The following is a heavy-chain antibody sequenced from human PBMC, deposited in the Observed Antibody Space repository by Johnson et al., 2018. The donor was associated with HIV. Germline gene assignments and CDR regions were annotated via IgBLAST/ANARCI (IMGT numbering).Heavy chain of an antibody. V-gene: IGHV3-30*14. CDR1: GLTFRSYA. J-gene: IGHJ3*02. CDR3: TRGVGIAVAGNDAFDI. Sequence: VQLVESGGGVVRPGGSLILSCAASGLTFRSYAMHWVRQAPGKGLEWVAVMSFDGSNKYYADSVKGRFTISRENAKNSLYLQMNSLRAGDTAVYYCTRGVGIAVAGNDAFDIWGQGTMVTVSS. CDR2: MSFDGSNK. D-gene: IGHD6-19*01.